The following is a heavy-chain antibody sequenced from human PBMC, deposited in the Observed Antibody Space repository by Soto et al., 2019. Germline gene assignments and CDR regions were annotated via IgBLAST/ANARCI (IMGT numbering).Heavy chain of an antibody. CDR3: ARDGSEGVLRFLEWSTLLYYGMDV. D-gene: IGHD3-3*01. J-gene: IGHJ6*02. CDR2: IYYSGST. Sequence: QVQLQESGPGLVKPSETLSLTCTVSGGSVSSGSYYWSWIRQPPGKGLEWIGNIYYSGSTNYNPSLESRVTISVDTAKNQFSLKLSSVSAADTAVYYCARDGSEGVLRFLEWSTLLYYGMDVWGQGTTLTVSS. CDR1: GGSVSSGSYY. V-gene: IGHV4-61*01.